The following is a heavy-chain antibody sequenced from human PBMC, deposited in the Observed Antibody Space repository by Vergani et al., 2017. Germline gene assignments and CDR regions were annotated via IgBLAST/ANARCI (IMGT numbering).Heavy chain of an antibody. Sequence: VHLVESGGGVVQPGRSLTLSCVASGFSFRGHGMHWVRQAPGKGLEWVSYISSSGCTIYYADSVKGRFTISRDNAKNSLYLQMNSLRAEDTAVYYCARDTGSNWNDYYYYGMDVWGQGTTVTVSS. V-gene: IGHV3-48*04. CDR1: GFSFRGHG. J-gene: IGHJ6*02. CDR3: ARDTGSNWNDYYYYGMDV. D-gene: IGHD1-20*01. CDR2: ISSSGCTI.